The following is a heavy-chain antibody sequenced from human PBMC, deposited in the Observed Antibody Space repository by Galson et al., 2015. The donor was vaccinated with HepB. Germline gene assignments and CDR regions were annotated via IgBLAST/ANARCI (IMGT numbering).Heavy chain of an antibody. CDR3: ARDRGNSFDY. J-gene: IGHJ4*02. V-gene: IGHV3-66*01. D-gene: IGHD3-10*01. CDR1: GFTVISSY. CDR2: IYSGGST. Sequence: SLRLSCAASGFTVISSYMSWVRQAPGRGLEWVSVIYSGGSTYYADSVKGRFTISRVNSKNTLSLQMNSLRAEDTAVYYCARDRGNSFDYWGQGTLVTVSS.